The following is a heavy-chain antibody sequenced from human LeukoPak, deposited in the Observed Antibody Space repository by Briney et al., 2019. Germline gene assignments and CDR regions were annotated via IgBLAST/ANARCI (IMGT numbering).Heavy chain of an antibody. D-gene: IGHD3-3*01. CDR2: ISSSGSTI. CDR1: GFTFSDYY. V-gene: IGHV3-11*04. CDR3: ASVYYDFWSGYYDY. J-gene: IGHJ4*02. Sequence: GGSLRLSCAASGFTFSDYYMSWIRQAPGKGLEWVSYISSSGSTIYYADSVKGRFTISRDNAKNSLYLQMNSLRAEDTAVYYCASVYYDFWSGYYDYWGQGTLVTVSS.